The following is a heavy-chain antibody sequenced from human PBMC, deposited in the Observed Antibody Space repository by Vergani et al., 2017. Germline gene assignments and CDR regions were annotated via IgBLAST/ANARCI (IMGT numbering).Heavy chain of an antibody. CDR1: GGSLSGYY. Sequence: QVQLQQWGAGLLKPSETLSLTCAVYGGSLSGYYWSWIRQPPGKGLEWIGEINHSGSTNYNPSLKSRVTISVDTSKNQFSLKLSSVTAADTAVYYCARGTQPPWGYYYYYYMDVWGKGTTVTVSS. CDR3: ARGTQPPWGYYYYYYMDV. J-gene: IGHJ6*03. CDR2: INHSGST. D-gene: IGHD7-27*01. V-gene: IGHV4-34*01.